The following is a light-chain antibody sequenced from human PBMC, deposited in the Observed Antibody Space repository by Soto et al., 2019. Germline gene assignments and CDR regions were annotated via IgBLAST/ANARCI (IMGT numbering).Light chain of an antibody. CDR1: SSNIGNNY. J-gene: IGLJ1*01. V-gene: IGLV1-51*02. CDR2: ENN. Sequence: QSVLTPPPSVSAAPGQKVTISCSGSSSNIGNNYVSWYQQLPGTAPKLLIYENNKRPSGIPDRFSGSKSGTSATLGITGLQTGDEADYYCGTWDSSLRALYVFGTGTKLTVL. CDR3: GTWDSSLRALYV.